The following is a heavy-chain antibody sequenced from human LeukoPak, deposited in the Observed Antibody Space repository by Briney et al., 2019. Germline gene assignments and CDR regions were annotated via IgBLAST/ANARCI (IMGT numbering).Heavy chain of an antibody. V-gene: IGHV1-2*02. CDR3: AREYCTNAVCYDGYSSGGSCYSPPRYYYYYMDV. J-gene: IGHJ6*03. CDR1: GYTFTGYY. CDR2: INPNSGGT. Sequence: ASVKVSCKASGYTFTGYYMHWVRQAPGQGLEWMGWINPNSGGTNYAQKFQGRVTMTRDTSISTAYMELSRLRSDDTAVYYCAREYCTNAVCYDGYSSGGSCYSPPRYYYYYMDVWGKGTTVTVSS. D-gene: IGHD2-15*01.